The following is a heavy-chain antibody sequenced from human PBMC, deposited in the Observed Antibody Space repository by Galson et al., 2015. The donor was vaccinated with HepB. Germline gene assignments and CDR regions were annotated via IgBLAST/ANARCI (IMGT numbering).Heavy chain of an antibody. J-gene: IGHJ4*02. V-gene: IGHV1-18*01. D-gene: IGHD1-26*01. CDR3: ARDGRYSGSYYPSDY. CDR2: ISAYNGNT. Sequence: SVKVSCKASGYTFTSYGISWVRQAPGQGLEWMGWISAYNGNTNYAQKLQGRVTMTTDTSTSTAYMELRSLRSDDTAVYYCARDGRYSGSYYPSDYWGQGTLVTVSS. CDR1: GYTFTSYG.